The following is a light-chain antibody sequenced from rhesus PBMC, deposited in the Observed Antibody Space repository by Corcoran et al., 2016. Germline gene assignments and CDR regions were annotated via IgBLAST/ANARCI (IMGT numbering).Light chain of an antibody. CDR1: QSISCW. CDR2: KAS. CDR3: LQYITSPFT. Sequence: DIQMTQSPSSLSASVGDTVTITCRASQSISCWLDWYQQKPGKAPKLLVSKASRMQSGVPSRFSGSGSGTDFTLTISSLHPEDFATYYCLQYITSPFTFGPGTKLDIK. J-gene: IGKJ3*01. V-gene: IGKV1-22*01.